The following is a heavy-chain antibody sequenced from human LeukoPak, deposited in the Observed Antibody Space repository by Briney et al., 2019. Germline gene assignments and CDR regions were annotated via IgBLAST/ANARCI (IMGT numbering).Heavy chain of an antibody. CDR2: MNPNSGNT. Sequence: ASVKVSCKASGYTFTSYDINWVRQAAGQGLEWMGWMNPNSGNTGYAQKFQGRVTMTRNTSISTAYMELSSLRSEDTAVYYCARGGSLRRTVTTLGYWGQRTLVTVSS. J-gene: IGHJ4*02. D-gene: IGHD4-17*01. CDR3: ARGGSLRRTVTTLGY. CDR1: GYTFTSYD. V-gene: IGHV1-8*01.